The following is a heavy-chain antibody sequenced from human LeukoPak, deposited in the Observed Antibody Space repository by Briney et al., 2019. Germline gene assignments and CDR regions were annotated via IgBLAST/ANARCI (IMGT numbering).Heavy chain of an antibody. J-gene: IGHJ4*02. Sequence: SETLSLTCTVSGGSISTYYWSWIRQPPGKGLEWIGYFHNSGSTNYNPSLKSRVTISVDTSRNQFSLKLTSVTAADTAVYYCARHGGSYSFDSWGQGTLVTVSS. CDR2: FHNSGST. CDR1: GGSISTYY. CDR3: ARHGGSYSFDS. D-gene: IGHD1-26*01. V-gene: IGHV4-59*08.